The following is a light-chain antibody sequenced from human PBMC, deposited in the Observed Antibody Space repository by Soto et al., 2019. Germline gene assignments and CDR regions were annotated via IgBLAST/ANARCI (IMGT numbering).Light chain of an antibody. V-gene: IGKV3-20*01. CDR3: QKFNNWPKIT. Sequence: EIVFTTSLGTVSLSSGERATLSCRASQSVSNNYLAWYQQNPGQAPRPLIYGASNRATGIPDRFSGSGSGTDFTLTIGRLEPEDFAVYYGQKFNNWPKITLGQVRRLEIK. CDR1: QSVSNNY. J-gene: IGKJ5*01. CDR2: GAS.